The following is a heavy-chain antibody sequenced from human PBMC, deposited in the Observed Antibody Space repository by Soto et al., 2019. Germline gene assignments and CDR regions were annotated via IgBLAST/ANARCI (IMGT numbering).Heavy chain of an antibody. CDR2: ISWNSGSI. V-gene: IGHV3-9*01. D-gene: IGHD5-18*01. CDR3: AKDMSDTAMVLDY. J-gene: IGHJ4*02. CDR1: GFTFDDYA. Sequence: EVQLVESGGGLVQPGRSLRLSCAASGFTFDDYAMHWVWQAPGKGLEWVSGISWNSGSIGYADSVKGRFTISRDNAKNSLYLQMNSLRAEDTALYYCAKDMSDTAMVLDYWGQGTLVTVSS.